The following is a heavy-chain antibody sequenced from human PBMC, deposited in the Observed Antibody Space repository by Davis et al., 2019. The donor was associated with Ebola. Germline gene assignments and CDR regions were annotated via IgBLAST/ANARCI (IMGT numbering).Heavy chain of an antibody. CDR3: ARDSYYYYGMDV. CDR2: ISYDGSNK. Sequence: GESLKISCAASGFTFSSYAMHWVRQAPGKGLEWVAVISYDGSNKYYADSVKGRFTISRDNSKNTLYLQMNSLRAEDTAVYYCARDSYYYYGMDVWGKGTTVTVSS. CDR1: GFTFSSYA. J-gene: IGHJ6*04. V-gene: IGHV3-30*14.